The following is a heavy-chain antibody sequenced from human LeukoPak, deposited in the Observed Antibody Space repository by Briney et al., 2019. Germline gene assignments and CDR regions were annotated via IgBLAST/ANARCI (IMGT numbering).Heavy chain of an antibody. Sequence: GGSLRLSCAASGFTFSNYWMAWVRQAPGRGLEWVASIKPDGSVIYYGDSVKGRFTLSRDNTKNSLYLQMNSLRAEDTAVYYCARDGTVTAGPFDPWGRGTLVTVSS. D-gene: IGHD4-11*01. J-gene: IGHJ5*02. CDR3: ARDGTVTAGPFDP. CDR2: IKPDGSVI. CDR1: GFTFSNYW. V-gene: IGHV3-7*01.